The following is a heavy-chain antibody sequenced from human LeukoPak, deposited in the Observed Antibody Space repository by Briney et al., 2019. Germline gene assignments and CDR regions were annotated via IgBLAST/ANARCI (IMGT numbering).Heavy chain of an antibody. Sequence: SETLSLTCTVSGGSISSYYWSWIRQPAGKGLEWIGRIYTSGSTNYNPSLKSRVTMSVDTSKNQFSLKLSSVTAADTAVYYCARAQYYYDSSGRNWFDPWGQGTLVTVSS. CDR3: ARAQYYYDSSGRNWFDP. V-gene: IGHV4-4*07. D-gene: IGHD3-22*01. CDR2: IYTSGST. CDR1: GGSISSYY. J-gene: IGHJ5*02.